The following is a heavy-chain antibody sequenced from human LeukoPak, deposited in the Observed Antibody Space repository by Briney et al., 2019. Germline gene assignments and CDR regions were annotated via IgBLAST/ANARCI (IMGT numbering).Heavy chain of an antibody. Sequence: SETLSLTCTVSGYSISSGYYWGWIRQPPGEGLEWIGSIYHSGSTYYNPSLKSRVTISVDTSKNQFSLKLSSVTAADTAVYYCAQSSSWTGMDYWGQGTLVTVSS. D-gene: IGHD6-13*01. V-gene: IGHV4-38-2*02. CDR2: IYHSGST. CDR1: GYSISSGYY. J-gene: IGHJ4*02. CDR3: AQSSSWTGMDY.